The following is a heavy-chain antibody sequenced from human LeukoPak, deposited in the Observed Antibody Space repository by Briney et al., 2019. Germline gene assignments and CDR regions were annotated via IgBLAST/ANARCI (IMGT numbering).Heavy chain of an antibody. CDR2: IYYSGNT. Sequence: SETLSLTCTVSGGSITTTTYYWGWVRQPPGKGLEWIGSIYYSGNTYYNPSLKSRVTISLHTSKNQFSLKVSSVTAADTAIYYCAKDFSSASYTYYYYYMDVWGKGTTVTVSS. CDR1: GGSITTTTYY. V-gene: IGHV4-39*07. CDR3: AKDFSSASYTYYYYYMDV. D-gene: IGHD6-25*01. J-gene: IGHJ6*03.